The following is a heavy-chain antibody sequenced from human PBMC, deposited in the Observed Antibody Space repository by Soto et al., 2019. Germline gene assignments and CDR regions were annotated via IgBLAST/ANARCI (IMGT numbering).Heavy chain of an antibody. Sequence: ASVKVSRKASGYTFTRYGISWVGQAPGQGLEWMGWISGYNGDTNYAQKFQGRVSMTIDTSTTTAYMELRSLRSDDTAVYYCAKNGQPPYYYYGLDVWGQGTKVTVSS. CDR1: GYTFTRYG. J-gene: IGHJ6*02. CDR2: ISGYNGDT. V-gene: IGHV1-18*01. CDR3: AKNGQPPYYYYGLDV. D-gene: IGHD2-8*01.